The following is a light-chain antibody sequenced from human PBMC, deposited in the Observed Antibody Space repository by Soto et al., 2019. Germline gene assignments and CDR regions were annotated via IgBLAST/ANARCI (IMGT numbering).Light chain of an antibody. CDR3: QQYYSLPWT. J-gene: IGKJ1*01. Sequence: TQSPATLSVSPGERATLSCRASQNLRSSLDWYQQKPGQAPRLLIYGGSIRASGIPDRFSGSGSGTDFTLTISRLEPEDFAVYYCQQYYSLPWTFGLGTKVDIK. CDR1: QNLRSS. CDR2: GGS. V-gene: IGKV3-20*01.